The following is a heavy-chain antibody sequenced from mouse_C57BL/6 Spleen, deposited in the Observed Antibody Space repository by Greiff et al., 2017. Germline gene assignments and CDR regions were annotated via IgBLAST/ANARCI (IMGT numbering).Heavy chain of an antibody. V-gene: IGHV1-50*01. D-gene: IGHD2-3*01. Sequence: QVQLQQSGAELVKPGASVKLSCKASGYTFTSYWMQWVKQRPGQGLEWIGEIDPSDSYTNYNQKFKGKATLTVDTSSSTAYMQLSSLTSEDSAVYYCARDGSRYFDVWGTGTTVTVSS. CDR2: IDPSDSYT. CDR1: GYTFTSYW. CDR3: ARDGSRYFDV. J-gene: IGHJ1*03.